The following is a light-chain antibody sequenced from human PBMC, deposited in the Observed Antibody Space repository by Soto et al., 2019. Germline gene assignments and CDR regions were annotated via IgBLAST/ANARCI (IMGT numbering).Light chain of an antibody. CDR1: QSLVYSDGNTY. Sequence: VLTQTPLSSPVTLGQPASISCRSSQSLVYSDGNTYLSWLQQRPGQPPRLLIYQVSNRFSGVPDRFSGSGAGTDFTLKISRVEAEDVGVYSCIQLSHFPRTFGQVTKVEIK. V-gene: IGKV2-24*01. CDR3: IQLSHFPRT. CDR2: QVS. J-gene: IGKJ1*01.